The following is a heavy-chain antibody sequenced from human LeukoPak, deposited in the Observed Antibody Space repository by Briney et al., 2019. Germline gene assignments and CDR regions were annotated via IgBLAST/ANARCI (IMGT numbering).Heavy chain of an antibody. Sequence: GGSLRLSCSASGFTFNNAWMSWVRQAPGKWLEWVGRIKSKSDGGTTDYAAPVKGRFTISRDDSKNTLYLQMNSLKTEDTAVYFCATEYYGAYNFWGQGTLVTVSS. J-gene: IGHJ4*02. CDR3: ATEYYGAYNF. D-gene: IGHD4-17*01. V-gene: IGHV3-15*01. CDR1: GFTFNNAW. CDR2: IKSKSDGGTT.